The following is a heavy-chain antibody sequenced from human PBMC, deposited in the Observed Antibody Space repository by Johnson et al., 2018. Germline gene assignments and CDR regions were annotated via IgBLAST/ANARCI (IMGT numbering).Heavy chain of an antibody. Sequence: QVQLVQSGGGVVQPGRSLRLSCAASGFTFSSCGMHWVRQAPGKGLEWVAVISYDGSNKYYADSVKGRFTISRDNSKNTLYLQMNRLRAEATAGYYCARWYCGGDCHYYYSGMDVWGQGTTVTVAS. CDR3: ARWYCGGDCHYYYSGMDV. CDR1: GFTFSSCG. V-gene: IGHV3-30*03. J-gene: IGHJ6*02. CDR2: ISYDGSNK. D-gene: IGHD2-21*02.